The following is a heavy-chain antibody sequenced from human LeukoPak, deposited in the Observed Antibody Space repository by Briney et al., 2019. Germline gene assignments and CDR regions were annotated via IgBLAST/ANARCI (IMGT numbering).Heavy chain of an antibody. D-gene: IGHD3-22*01. Sequence: PGGSLRLSCAASGFTFSSDAMSWVRQAPGKGLELVSAISGSGGSTYYAESVKGRVTISTDNSKNPLYLQMNSLRAEDTAVSYCAKGNYYDSSGYYYLPDYWGQGTLVTASS. J-gene: IGHJ4*02. CDR2: ISGSGGST. CDR1: GFTFSSDA. V-gene: IGHV3-23*01. CDR3: AKGNYYDSSGYYYLPDY.